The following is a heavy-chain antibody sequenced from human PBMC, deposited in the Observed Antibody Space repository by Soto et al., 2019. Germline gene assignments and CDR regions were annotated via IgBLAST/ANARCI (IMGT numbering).Heavy chain of an antibody. J-gene: IGHJ4*02. CDR2: IYPRGGST. Sequence: QVQLVQSGTEVRMPGASVKISCKASGYTFTDYYIHWVRQAPGQGLEWMGKIYPRGGSTTYAQKFQGRVTVTGDTSTNTVYMELNYLTSDDTAIYYCARDLNYDFYDFWGQGTLVSVSS. V-gene: IGHV1-46*01. D-gene: IGHD3-3*01. CDR3: ARDLNYDFYDF. CDR1: GYTFTDYY.